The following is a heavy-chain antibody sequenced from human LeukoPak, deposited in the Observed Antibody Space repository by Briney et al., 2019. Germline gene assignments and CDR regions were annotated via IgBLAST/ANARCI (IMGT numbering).Heavy chain of an antibody. D-gene: IGHD3-10*01. CDR3: ARGLGPILWFGELLRKNWFDP. J-gene: IGHJ5*02. Sequence: ASVKVSCKASGYTFTSYDINWVRQATGQGLEWMGWMNPNSGNTGYAQKFQGRVTMTRNTSISTAYMELSSLRSEDTAVYYCARGLGPILWFGELLRKNWFDPWGQGTLVTVPS. CDR2: MNPNSGNT. V-gene: IGHV1-8*01. CDR1: GYTFTSYD.